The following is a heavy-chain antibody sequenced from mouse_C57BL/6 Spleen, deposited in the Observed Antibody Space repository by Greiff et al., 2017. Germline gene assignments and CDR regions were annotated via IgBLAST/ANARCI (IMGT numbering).Heavy chain of an antibody. Sequence: VQLQQSGAELVKPGASVKISCKASGYAFSSYWMNWVKQRPGKGLEWIGQIYPGDGDTNYNGKFKGKATLTADKASSTAYMQLSSLTSEDSAVYFCATSVVEGYFDVWGTGTTVTVSS. CDR1: GYAFSSYW. CDR3: ATSVVEGYFDV. D-gene: IGHD1-1*01. J-gene: IGHJ1*03. V-gene: IGHV1-80*01. CDR2: IYPGDGDT.